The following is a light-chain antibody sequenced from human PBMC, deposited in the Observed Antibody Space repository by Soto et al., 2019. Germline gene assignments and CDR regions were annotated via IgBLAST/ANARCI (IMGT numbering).Light chain of an antibody. J-gene: IGKJ5*01. Sequence: DIQMTQSPSTLSASAGDRVTITCRASQNINSWLAWYQQKPGKAPKLLIYKASSLESGVPSRFSGSGSGTEFTLNISSLQPDDFATYYCQHYSNYPYTFGQGTRLEIK. CDR1: QNINSW. CDR3: QHYSNYPYT. CDR2: KAS. V-gene: IGKV1-5*03.